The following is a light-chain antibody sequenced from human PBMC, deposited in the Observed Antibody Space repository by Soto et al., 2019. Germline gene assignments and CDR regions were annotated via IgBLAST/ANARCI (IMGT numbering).Light chain of an antibody. J-gene: IGKJ5*01. CDR2: SAS. V-gene: IGKV1-39*01. CDR3: QQSFSTPT. CDR1: QRINIY. Sequence: DIQMTQSPSSLSTSIGGRFTITCRASQRINIYLNWYRQKPGKAPELLIYSASNLQSGVPSRFSGSGSGTDFTLTISGLQSEDFATYYCQQSFSTPTFGQGTRLENK.